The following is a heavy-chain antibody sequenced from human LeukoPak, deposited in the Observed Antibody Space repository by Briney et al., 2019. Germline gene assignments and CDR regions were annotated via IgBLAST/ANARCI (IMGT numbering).Heavy chain of an antibody. Sequence: GGSLRLSCAASGFTFSSYSMNWVRQAPGKGLEWVSSISSSSSYIYYADSVKGRFTISRDNAKNSLYLQMNSLGAEDTAVYYCARLNRADYDFWSGYSYYYMDVWGKGTTVTVSS. J-gene: IGHJ6*03. CDR3: ARLNRADYDFWSGYSYYYMDV. D-gene: IGHD3-3*01. CDR2: ISSSSSYI. V-gene: IGHV3-21*01. CDR1: GFTFSSYS.